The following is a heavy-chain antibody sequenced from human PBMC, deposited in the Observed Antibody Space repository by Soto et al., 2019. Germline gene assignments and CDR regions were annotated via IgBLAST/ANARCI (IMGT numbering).Heavy chain of an antibody. CDR1: GYTLTELS. CDR2: FDPEDGET. CDR3: AAGGVAGTEIYNWFDP. D-gene: IGHD6-19*01. Sequence: GASVKVSCKVSGYTLTELSMHWVRQAPGKGLEWMGGFDPEDGETIYAQKFQGRVTMTEDTSTDTAYMELSSLRSEDTAVYYCAAGGVAGTEIYNWFDPWGQGTLVTVSS. V-gene: IGHV1-24*01. J-gene: IGHJ5*02.